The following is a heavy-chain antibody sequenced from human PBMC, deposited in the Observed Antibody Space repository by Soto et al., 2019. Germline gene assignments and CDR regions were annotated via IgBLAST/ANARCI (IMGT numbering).Heavy chain of an antibody. D-gene: IGHD2-15*01. CDR2: ISSSGTFK. Sequence: GGSLRLSCEASGFIFTTNSMNWVSQVPGKGLQWLSSISSSGTFKSYGDSVKGRFTISRDNAKNSLFLQMNNLSGEDTGLYYCARDPPHGGTSSWDADSWGPGTLATVSS. V-gene: IGHV3-21*01. CDR3: ARDPPHGGTSSWDADS. J-gene: IGHJ4*02. CDR1: GFIFTTNS.